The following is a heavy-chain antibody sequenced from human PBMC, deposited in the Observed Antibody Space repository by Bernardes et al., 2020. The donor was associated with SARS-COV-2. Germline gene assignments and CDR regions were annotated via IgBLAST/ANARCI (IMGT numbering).Heavy chain of an antibody. CDR1: GFTFSVYT. V-gene: IGHV3-21*01. CDR3: ARVWDGYNGDNNYYYYGMDV. Sequence: GGSLRLSCAASGFTFSVYTLNWVRQAPGKVLEWVSSISSIITYIYYRDSVKGRFTISRDNAKNSLYLQMKSLRAEDAAVYYCARVWDGYNGDNNYYYYGMDVWGQGTTVTVSS. D-gene: IGHD3-16*01. J-gene: IGHJ6*01. CDR2: ISSIITYI.